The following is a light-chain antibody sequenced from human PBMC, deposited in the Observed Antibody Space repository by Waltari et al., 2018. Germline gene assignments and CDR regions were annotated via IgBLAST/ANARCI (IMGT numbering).Light chain of an antibody. CDR2: DVT. CDR1: SSDIGGYTY. J-gene: IGLJ2*01. Sequence: QSALTQPPSASGSPGQSVTISCTGTSSDIGGYTYVSWYQQRPGKAPILLIYDVTKRPSGAPDRFSGSKSGNPASLTVSGLQAEDEADYYCSSYAGSSTLLFGGGTQLTVL. CDR3: SSYAGSSTLL. V-gene: IGLV2-8*01.